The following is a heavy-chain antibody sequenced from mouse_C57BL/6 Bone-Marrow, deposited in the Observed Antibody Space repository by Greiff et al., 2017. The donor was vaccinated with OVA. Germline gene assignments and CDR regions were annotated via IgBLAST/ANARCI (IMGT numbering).Heavy chain of an antibody. CDR3: ARDYYDYDRGFAY. CDR1: GYTFTSYW. Sequence: VQLQQPGAELVMPGASVKLSCKASGYTFTSYWMHWVKQRPGQGLEWIGAIDPSDSYTNYNQKFKGKSTLTVDKSSSTAYMQLSSLTSEDSAVYYCARDYYDYDRGFAYWGQGTLVTVSA. J-gene: IGHJ3*01. CDR2: IDPSDSYT. V-gene: IGHV1-69*01. D-gene: IGHD2-4*01.